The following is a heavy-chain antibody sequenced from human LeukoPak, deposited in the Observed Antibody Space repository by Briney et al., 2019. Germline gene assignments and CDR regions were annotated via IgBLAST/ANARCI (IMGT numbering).Heavy chain of an antibody. D-gene: IGHD2-15*01. V-gene: IGHV4-39*02. CDR2: IYYSGST. CDR1: GGSISSSSYY. J-gene: IGHJ4*02. Sequence: SETLSLTCTVSGGSISSSSYYWGWIRQPPGKGLEWIGSIYYSGSTYYNPSLKSRVTISVDTSKNQFSLKLSSVTAADTAVYYCARDVASVYFDYWGQGTLVTVSS. CDR3: ARDVASVYFDY.